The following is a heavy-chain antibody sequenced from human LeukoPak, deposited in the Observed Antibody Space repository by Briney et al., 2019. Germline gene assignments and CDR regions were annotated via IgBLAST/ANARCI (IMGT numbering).Heavy chain of an antibody. J-gene: IGHJ3*02. V-gene: IGHV3-23*01. Sequence: PGGSLRLSCAASGFTFSRYAMSWVRQAPGKGLEWVSAISGSGGSTYYADSVKGRFTISRDNSKNTLYLQMNSLRAEDTAVYYCARALFYSSGWTSDAFDIWGQGTMVTVSS. D-gene: IGHD6-19*01. CDR1: GFTFSRYA. CDR2: ISGSGGST. CDR3: ARALFYSSGWTSDAFDI.